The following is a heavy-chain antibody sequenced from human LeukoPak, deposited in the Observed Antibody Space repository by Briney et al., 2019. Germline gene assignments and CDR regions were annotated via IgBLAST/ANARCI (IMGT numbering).Heavy chain of an antibody. Sequence: GGSLRLSCAASGFTFSGSAMHWVRQASGKGLEWVGRIRSKANSYATAYAASVKGRFTISRDDSKNTAYLQMNSLKTEDTAVYYCTTITIFGVVIRDYWGQGTLVTVSS. CDR2: IRSKANSYAT. CDR1: GFTFSGSA. V-gene: IGHV3-73*01. CDR3: TTITIFGVVIRDY. J-gene: IGHJ4*02. D-gene: IGHD3-3*01.